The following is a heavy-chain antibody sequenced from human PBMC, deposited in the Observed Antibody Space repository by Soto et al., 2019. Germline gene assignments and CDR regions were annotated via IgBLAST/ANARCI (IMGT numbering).Heavy chain of an antibody. CDR1: GGSVSNSNYY. CDR3: ARESEDLTSNFDY. Sequence: NPSETLSLTCTVSGGSVSNSNYYWGWIRQSPGKGLEWIGSVYYRGRSYSKSSVKSRVTISVDTSKNQFSLNLNSLRAEDTAVYYCARESEDLTSNFDYWGQGTLVTVSS. J-gene: IGHJ4*02. CDR2: VYYRGRS. V-gene: IGHV4-39*07.